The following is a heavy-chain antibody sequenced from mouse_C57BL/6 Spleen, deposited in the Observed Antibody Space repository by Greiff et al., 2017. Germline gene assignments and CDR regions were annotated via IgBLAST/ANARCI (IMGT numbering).Heavy chain of an antibody. CDR1: GYTFTSYW. D-gene: IGHD2-3*01. J-gene: IGHJ4*01. CDR3: ARESDGYYDAMDY. Sequence: QVQLQQPGAELVKPGASVKLSCKASGYTFTSYWMQWVKQRPGQGLEWIGEIDPSDSYTNYNQKFKGKATLTVDTSSSTAYMQLSSLTSEDSAVYNCARESDGYYDAMDYWGQGTSVTVSS. CDR2: IDPSDSYT. V-gene: IGHV1-50*01.